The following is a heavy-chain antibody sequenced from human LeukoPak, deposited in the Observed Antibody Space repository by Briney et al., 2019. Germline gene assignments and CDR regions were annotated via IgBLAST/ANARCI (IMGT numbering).Heavy chain of an antibody. CDR2: ISSSSSTI. CDR3: ARADYADY. Sequence: PGGSLSLSCAASGFTFSSYRMNWVRQAPGKGLEWVSYISSSSSTIYYADSVKGRFTISRDNAQNSLYLQMNGLRAEDTAVYYCARADYADYWGQGTLVTVSS. V-gene: IGHV3-48*01. J-gene: IGHJ4*02. CDR1: GFTFSSYR. D-gene: IGHD4-17*01.